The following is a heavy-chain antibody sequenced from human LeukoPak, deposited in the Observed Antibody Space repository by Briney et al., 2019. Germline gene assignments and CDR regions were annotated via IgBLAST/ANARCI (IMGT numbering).Heavy chain of an antibody. CDR2: TNPNSGGT. CDR3: ATIGGLQLYGDYNFDY. V-gene: IGHV1-2*02. J-gene: IGHJ4*02. CDR1: GYTFTGYY. D-gene: IGHD4-17*01. Sequence: ASVTVSCKASGYTFTGYYMHWVRQAPGQGLEGMGWTNPNSGGTNYAQKFQGRVTMTRDTSISTAYMELSRLRSDDTAVYYCATIGGLQLYGDYNFDYWGQGTLVTVSS.